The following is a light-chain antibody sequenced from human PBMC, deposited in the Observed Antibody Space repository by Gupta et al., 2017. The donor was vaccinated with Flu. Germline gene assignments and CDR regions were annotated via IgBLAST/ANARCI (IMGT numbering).Light chain of an antibody. V-gene: IGLV3-19*01. CDR3: NSRDSSGNHLGV. CDR2: GKN. Sequence: SSELSQDPAVSVALVQTVRITCQGDSLRSYYASWYQQKPGQAPVLVIYGKNNRPSGIPDRFSGPSSGNTASLTITGAQAEDEADYYCNSRDSSGNHLGVFGGGTKLTVL. J-gene: IGLJ3*02. CDR1: SLRSYY.